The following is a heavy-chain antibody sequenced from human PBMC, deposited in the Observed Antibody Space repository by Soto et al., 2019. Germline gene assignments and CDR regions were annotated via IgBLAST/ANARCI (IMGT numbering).Heavy chain of an antibody. CDR1: GFTFSSYG. D-gene: IGHD6-13*01. J-gene: IGHJ4*02. Sequence: GGSLRLSCAASGFTFSSYGMHWVRQAPGKGLEWVAVIWYDGSNKYYADSVKGRFTISRDNSKNTLYLQMNSLRAEDTAVYYCARVAAGSSTFDYWGQGTLVTVPS. V-gene: IGHV3-33*01. CDR2: IWYDGSNK. CDR3: ARVAAGSSTFDY.